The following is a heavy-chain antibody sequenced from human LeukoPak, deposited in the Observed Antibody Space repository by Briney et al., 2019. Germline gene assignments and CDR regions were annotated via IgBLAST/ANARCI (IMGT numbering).Heavy chain of an antibody. D-gene: IGHD3-22*01. Sequence: GGSLRLSCAASGFTFSSYSMNWVRQAPGKGLEWVSYISSSSSTVYYADSVKGRFTISRDNAKNSLYLQMNSLRAEDTAVYYCARDFPAYDSSGYYFDYWGQGTLVTVSS. V-gene: IGHV3-48*01. CDR2: ISSSSSTV. CDR1: GFTFSSYS. J-gene: IGHJ4*02. CDR3: ARDFPAYDSSGYYFDY.